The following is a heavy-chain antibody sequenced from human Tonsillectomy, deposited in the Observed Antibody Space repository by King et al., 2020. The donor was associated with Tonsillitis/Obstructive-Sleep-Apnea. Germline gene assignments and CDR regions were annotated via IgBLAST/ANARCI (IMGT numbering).Heavy chain of an antibody. CDR3: AKEYSSGWYSYYYGMDV. J-gene: IGHJ6*02. Sequence: VQLVESGGGVVQPGGSLRLSCAASGFTFNSYGMHWVRQAPGKGLEWVAVISYDGSNKYFADSVKGRFTISRDNSKNTLYLQMNSLRAEDTAVYYCAKEYSSGWYSYYYGMDVWGQGTTVTVSS. V-gene: IGHV3-30*18. D-gene: IGHD6-19*01. CDR2: ISYDGSNK. CDR1: GFTFNSYG.